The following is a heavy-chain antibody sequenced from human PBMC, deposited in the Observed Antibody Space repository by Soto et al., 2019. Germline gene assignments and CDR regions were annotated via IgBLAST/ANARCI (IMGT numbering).Heavy chain of an antibody. Sequence: EVQLVESGGGLVQPGGSLRLSCAASGFTFSRHWMHWVRQGPGKGLEWVSRVNGDGYTTTYTDSVKGRFTISRDNAKKTVYLQMNSLRVVDTAVYYRARVRQTVATSLGYWGQGILVTVSS. V-gene: IGHV3-74*01. CDR3: ARVRQTVATSLGY. CDR2: VNGDGYTT. J-gene: IGHJ4*02. CDR1: GFTFSRHW. D-gene: IGHD4-4*01.